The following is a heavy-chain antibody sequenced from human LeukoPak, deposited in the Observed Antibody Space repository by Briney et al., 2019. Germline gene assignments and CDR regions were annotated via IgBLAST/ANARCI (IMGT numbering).Heavy chain of an antibody. Sequence: SETLSLTCAVYGGSFSGYYWSWIRQPPGKGLEWIGEINHSGSTNYNPSLKSRVTISVDTSKNQFSLKLSSVTAADTAVYYCARGVYMVRGVIIPYFDYWGQGTLVTVSS. J-gene: IGHJ4*02. CDR2: INHSGST. V-gene: IGHV4-34*01. CDR1: GGSFSGYY. CDR3: ARGVYMVRGVIIPYFDY. D-gene: IGHD3-10*01.